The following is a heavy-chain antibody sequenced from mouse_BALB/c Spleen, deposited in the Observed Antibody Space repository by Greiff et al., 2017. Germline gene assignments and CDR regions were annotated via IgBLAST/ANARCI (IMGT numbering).Heavy chain of an antibody. V-gene: IGHV14-3*02. Sequence: VQLKQSGAELVKPGASVKLSCTASGFNIKDTYMHWVKQRPEQGLEWIGRIDPANGNTKYDPKFQGKATITADTSSNTAYLQLSSLTSEDTAVYYCARGDYTAAMDYWGQGTSVTVSS. CDR3: ARGDYTAAMDY. CDR1: GFNIKDTY. CDR2: IDPANGNT. D-gene: IGHD2-4*01. J-gene: IGHJ4*01.